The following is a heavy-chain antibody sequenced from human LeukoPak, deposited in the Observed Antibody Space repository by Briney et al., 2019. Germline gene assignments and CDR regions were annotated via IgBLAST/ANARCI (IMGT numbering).Heavy chain of an antibody. CDR1: GFTFRSYW. CDR3: ARGGVYSSGWYVDY. D-gene: IGHD6-19*01. J-gene: IGHJ4*02. CDR2: ISSSSSYI. V-gene: IGHV3-21*01. Sequence: GGSLRLSCAASGFTFRSYWMNWVRQAPGKGLEWVSSISSSSSYIYYADSVKGRFTISRDNAKNSLYLQMNSLRAEDTAVYYCARGGVYSSGWYVDYWGQGTLVTVSS.